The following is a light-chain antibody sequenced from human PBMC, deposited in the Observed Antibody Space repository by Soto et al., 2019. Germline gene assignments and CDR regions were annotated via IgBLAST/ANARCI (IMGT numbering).Light chain of an antibody. J-gene: IGLJ2*01. V-gene: IGLV2-14*01. Sequence: QSALTQAASVSGSPGQSITISCTGTSSDVGGYNYVSWYQQHPGKAPKLMIYDVSNRPSGVSNRFSGSKSGNTASLTISGLQAEDEADYYCSSYTSSSTVVFAGGTKLTVL. CDR1: SSDVGGYNY. CDR3: SSYTSSSTVV. CDR2: DVS.